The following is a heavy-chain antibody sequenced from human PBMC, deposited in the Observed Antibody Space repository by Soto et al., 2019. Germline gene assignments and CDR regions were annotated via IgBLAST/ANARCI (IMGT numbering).Heavy chain of an antibody. V-gene: IGHV3-74*01. CDR2: IKGDGRSK. CDR3: ARGPLDTRYYSGMDV. D-gene: IGHD3-3*01. Sequence: EVQLVESGGGLVQPGGSQRLSCVASGFIFSNYWMYWVRQAAGKGPVWVSRIKGDGRSKSYAESVRGRFTISRDNTKNTLYLEMNSLRAEDTAVYYCARGPLDTRYYSGMDVWGQGTTVSVSS. CDR1: GFIFSNYW. J-gene: IGHJ6*02.